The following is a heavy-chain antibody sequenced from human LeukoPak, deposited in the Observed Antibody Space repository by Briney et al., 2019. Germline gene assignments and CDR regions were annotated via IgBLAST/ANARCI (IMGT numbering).Heavy chain of an antibody. V-gene: IGHV1-18*01. D-gene: IGHD1-1*01. J-gene: IGHJ4*02. CDR1: GYTFTNYG. Sequence: ASVKVSCKASGYTFTNYGISWVRQAPGQGLEWMGWISAYNGNTNYAQNLQGRVTMTTDTSTGTAYMELRSLRSDDTAVYYCAMCTTGTTVCFDYWGQGTLVTVSS. CDR2: ISAYNGNT. CDR3: AMCTTGTTVCFDY.